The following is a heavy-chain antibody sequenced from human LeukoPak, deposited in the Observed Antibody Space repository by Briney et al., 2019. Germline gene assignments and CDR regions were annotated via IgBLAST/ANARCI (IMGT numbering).Heavy chain of an antibody. CDR2: IIPIFGTA. D-gene: IGHD2-15*01. Sequence: SVKVSCKASGGTFSSYAISWVRQAPGQGLEWMGGIIPIFGTANYAQKFQGRVTMTRDTSTSTVYMELSSLRSEDTAVYYCAREGRLRNWFDPWGQGTLVTVSS. CDR1: GGTFSSYA. V-gene: IGHV1-69*05. J-gene: IGHJ5*02. CDR3: AREGRLRNWFDP.